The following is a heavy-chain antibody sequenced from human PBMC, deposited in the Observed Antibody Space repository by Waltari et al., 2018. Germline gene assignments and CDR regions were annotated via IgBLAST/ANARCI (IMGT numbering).Heavy chain of an antibody. Sequence: EVQLLESGGGLVQPGGSLRLSCAASGFTFSSYAMSWVRQAPGQVLVWLSAIVGSGGSTYYADSVKGRFTIARENSKNTLYLQMNSLRAEDTAVYYCAKYTVTTNWFDPWGQGTLVTVSS. J-gene: IGHJ5*02. CDR1: GFTFSSYA. V-gene: IGHV3-23*01. D-gene: IGHD4-4*01. CDR3: AKYTVTTNWFDP. CDR2: IVGSGGST.